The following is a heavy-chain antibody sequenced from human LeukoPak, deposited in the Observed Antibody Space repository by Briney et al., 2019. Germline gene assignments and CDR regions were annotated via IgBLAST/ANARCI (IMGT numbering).Heavy chain of an antibody. Sequence: GGSLRLSCAASGFTFSSYAMSWVRQAPGKGLEWVSAISGSGGSIYYADSVKGRCAITRDNSKNTLYLQLNSLRAEDTAVYYCAKAPDRYCTGGSCYSPDYWGQGTLVTVSS. CDR2: ISGSGGSI. V-gene: IGHV3-23*01. D-gene: IGHD2-15*01. CDR3: AKAPDRYCTGGSCYSPDY. CDR1: GFTFSSYA. J-gene: IGHJ4*02.